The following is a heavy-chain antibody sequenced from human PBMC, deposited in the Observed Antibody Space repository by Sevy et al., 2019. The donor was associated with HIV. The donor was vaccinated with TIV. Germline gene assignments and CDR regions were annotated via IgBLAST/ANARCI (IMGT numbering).Heavy chain of an antibody. D-gene: IGHD7-27*01. V-gene: IGHV1-8*01. CDR1: GYTFTCFD. Sequence: ASVKVSCKASGYTFTCFDMNWVRQATGQGLEWMGWMSPNSGNTGYAQKFQGRVTMTRNTSISTAYMELSSLRSEDTAVYYCARGRLTGIGFDYWGQGSLVTVSS. CDR3: ARGRLTGIGFDY. J-gene: IGHJ4*02. CDR2: MSPNSGNT.